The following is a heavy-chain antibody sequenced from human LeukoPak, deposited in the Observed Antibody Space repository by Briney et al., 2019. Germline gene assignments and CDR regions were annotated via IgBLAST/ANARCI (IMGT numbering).Heavy chain of an antibody. Sequence: SVKVSCEASGGSLSSFALNWVRQTPGQGLEWMGGIIPIFGSTNYAQEFQVRVTITADESTNTAYMELNSLRSEDTGVYYCARVMVVAGNGGYFLYWGQGTLVTVSS. CDR3: ARVMVVAGNGGYFLY. J-gene: IGHJ1*01. V-gene: IGHV1-69*13. CDR2: IIPIFGST. D-gene: IGHD2-15*01. CDR1: GGSLSSFA.